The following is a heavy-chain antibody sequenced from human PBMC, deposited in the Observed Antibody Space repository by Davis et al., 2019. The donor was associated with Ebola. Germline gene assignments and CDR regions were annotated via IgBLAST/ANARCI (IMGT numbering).Heavy chain of an antibody. D-gene: IGHD6-6*01. CDR3: ARDSGPAARRGFDY. Sequence: PGGSLRLSCAASGFTFSSYWMHWVRQAPGKGLEWVSAISGSGGSTYYADSVKGRFTISRDNSKNTLYLQMNSLRAEDTAVYYCARDSGPAARRGFDYWGQGTLVTVSS. V-gene: IGHV3-23*01. CDR1: GFTFSSYW. CDR2: ISGSGGST. J-gene: IGHJ4*02.